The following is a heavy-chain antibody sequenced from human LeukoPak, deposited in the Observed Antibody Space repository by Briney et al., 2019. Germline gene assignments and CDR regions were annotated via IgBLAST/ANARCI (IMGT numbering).Heavy chain of an antibody. CDR3: ARANYYGDYAN. V-gene: IGHV1-2*02. CDR2: INPNSGST. Sequence: ASVKVSCKASGYTFTGYYMYWVRQAPGQGLEWMGWINPNSGSTNYAQKFQGRVTMTRDTSISTAYMELSRLRSDDTAVYYCARANYYGDYANWGQRTLVTVSS. J-gene: IGHJ4*02. D-gene: IGHD4-17*01. CDR1: GYTFTGYY.